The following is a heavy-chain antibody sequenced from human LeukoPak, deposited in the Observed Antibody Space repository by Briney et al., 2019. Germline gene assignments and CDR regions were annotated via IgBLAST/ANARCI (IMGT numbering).Heavy chain of an antibody. V-gene: IGHV1-18*01. CDR2: ISAYNGNT. CDR3: ARGGAIYDYVWGSSPAHFDY. J-gene: IGHJ4*02. Sequence: ASVKVSCKASGYTFTSYGISWVRQAPGQGLEWMGWISAYNGNTNYAQKLQGRVTMTTDTSTSTAYMELRSLRSDDTAVYYCARGGAIYDYVWGSSPAHFDYWGQGTLVTVSS. CDR1: GYTFTSYG. D-gene: IGHD3-16*01.